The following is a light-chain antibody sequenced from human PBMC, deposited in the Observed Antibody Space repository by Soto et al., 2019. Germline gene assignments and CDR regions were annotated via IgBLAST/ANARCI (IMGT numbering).Light chain of an antibody. Sequence: EIVMTQSPATLSVSPGERATLSCRASQSVSSNLAWYQQKPGQAPRLLIYGASTRATGIPARFSGSASGTDFTHTISCLQSEDLAVYYCQQYNNWLTFGPGTQVDIK. CDR2: GAS. CDR1: QSVSSN. J-gene: IGKJ3*01. CDR3: QQYNNWLT. V-gene: IGKV3-15*01.